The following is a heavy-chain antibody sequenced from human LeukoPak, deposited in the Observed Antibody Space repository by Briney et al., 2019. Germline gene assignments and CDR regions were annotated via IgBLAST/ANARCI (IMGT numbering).Heavy chain of an antibody. Sequence: SVNVSCKASGGTFSSYAISWVRQAPGQGLEWMGGIIPIFGTANYAQKFQGRVTITADESTSTAYMELSSLRSEDTAVYYCAREGYYDSSGYSPFDYWGQGTLVTVSS. V-gene: IGHV1-69*01. CDR1: GGTFSSYA. J-gene: IGHJ4*02. CDR3: AREGYYDSSGYSPFDY. D-gene: IGHD3-22*01. CDR2: IIPIFGTA.